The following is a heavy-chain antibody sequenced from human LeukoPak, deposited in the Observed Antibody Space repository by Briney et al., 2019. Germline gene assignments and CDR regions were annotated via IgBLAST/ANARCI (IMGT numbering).Heavy chain of an antibody. V-gene: IGHV4-4*07. D-gene: IGHD3-22*01. CDR3: ARDGPYYYDSSGSFDY. CDR1: GGFISSYY. Sequence: PSETLSLTCTVSGGFISSYYWSWIRQPAGKGLEWIGRIYTSGSTNYNPSLKSRVTMSVDTSKNQFSLKLSSVTAADTAVYYCARDGPYYYDSSGSFDYWGQGTLVTVSS. CDR2: IYTSGST. J-gene: IGHJ4*02.